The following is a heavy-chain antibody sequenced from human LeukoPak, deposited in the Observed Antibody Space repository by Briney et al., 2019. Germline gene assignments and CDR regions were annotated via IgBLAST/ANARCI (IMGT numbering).Heavy chain of an antibody. CDR1: GGSISSYY. J-gene: IGHJ5*02. D-gene: IGHD2-2*01. CDR2: IYYSGST. V-gene: IGHV4-59*12. Sequence: SETLSLTCTVSGGSISSYYWSWIRQPPGKGLEWIGYIYYSGSTNYNPSLKSRVTISVDTSKNQFSLKLSSVTAADTAVYYCARGLQDIVVVPAARAYNWFDPWGQGTLVTVSS. CDR3: ARGLQDIVVVPAARAYNWFDP.